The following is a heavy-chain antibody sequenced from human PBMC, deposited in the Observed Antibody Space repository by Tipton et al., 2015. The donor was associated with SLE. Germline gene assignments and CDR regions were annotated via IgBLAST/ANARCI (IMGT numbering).Heavy chain of an antibody. CDR3: ASGRYYYGMDV. V-gene: IGHV4-61*02. CDR2: IYTSGST. CDR1: GGSISSGSYY. J-gene: IGHJ6*02. Sequence: TLSLTCTVSGGSISSGSYYWSWIRQPAGKGLEWIGRIYTSGSTNYNPSLKSRVTISVDTSKNQFSLKLSSVTAADTAVYYCASGRYYYGMDVWGQGTTVTVSS. D-gene: IGHD1-26*01.